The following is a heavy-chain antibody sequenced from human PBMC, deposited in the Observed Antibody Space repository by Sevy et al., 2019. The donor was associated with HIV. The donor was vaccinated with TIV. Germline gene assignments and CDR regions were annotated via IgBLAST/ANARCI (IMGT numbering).Heavy chain of an antibody. Sequence: SETLSLTCTVSGYSISSSYYWGWSRQPPGKGLECIGSIYHSGSTYYNPSLKSRVTISVDMSKNQFSLKLSSVTAADTAVYYCVRVTPNGDYTTWGQGTLVTVSS. J-gene: IGHJ4*02. V-gene: IGHV4-38-2*02. CDR2: IYHSGST. D-gene: IGHD4-17*01. CDR1: GYSISSSYY. CDR3: VRVTPNGDYTT.